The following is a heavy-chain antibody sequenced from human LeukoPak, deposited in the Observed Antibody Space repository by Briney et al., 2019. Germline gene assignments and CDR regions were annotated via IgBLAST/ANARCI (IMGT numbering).Heavy chain of an antibody. V-gene: IGHV1-69*01. CDR3: ARAFFSFDVNFHFDY. Sequence: GSSVKVSCKATGGSFTNYAISWLRQAPGQGLEWMGGIIPIYGTANYAQRFQARVTITADGSTSTAYMELSSLRFEDTAMYYCARAFFSFDVNFHFDYWGQGTLVTVSS. D-gene: IGHD2-15*01. CDR1: GGSFTNYA. CDR2: IIPIYGTA. J-gene: IGHJ4*02.